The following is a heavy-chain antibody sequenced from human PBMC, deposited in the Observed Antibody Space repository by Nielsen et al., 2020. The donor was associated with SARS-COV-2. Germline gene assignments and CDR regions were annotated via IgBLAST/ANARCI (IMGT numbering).Heavy chain of an antibody. CDR1: GGSISSYY. CDR3: AGGVPPTGMLFAF. CDR2: IYYSGST. Sequence: SETLSLTCTVSGGSISSYYWSWIRQPPGKGLEWIGYIYYSGSTNYNPSLKSRVTISVDTSKNQFSLKLSSVTAADAADYYCAGGVPPTGMLFAFWGLGTRVIVSS. J-gene: IGHJ4*02. V-gene: IGHV4-59*12. D-gene: IGHD1-1*01.